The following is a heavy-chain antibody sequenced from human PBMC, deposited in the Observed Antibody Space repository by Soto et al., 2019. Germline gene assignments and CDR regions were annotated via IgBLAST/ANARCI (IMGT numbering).Heavy chain of an antibody. CDR1: GFTFSSYS. CDR2: ISSSSSNI. CDR3: ARDLYGDFDY. D-gene: IGHD3-16*01. J-gene: IGHJ4*02. Sequence: GGSLRLSCAASGFTFSSYSMNWVRQAPGKGVEWVSYISSSSSNIYYADSVKGRFTISRDKAKNSLYLQMNSLRAEDTAVYYCARDLYGDFDYWGQGTLVTVSS. V-gene: IGHV3-48*01.